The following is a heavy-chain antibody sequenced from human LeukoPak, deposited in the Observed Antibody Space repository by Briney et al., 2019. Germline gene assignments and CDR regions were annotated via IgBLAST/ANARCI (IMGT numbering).Heavy chain of an antibody. CDR3: ARDEGYCTNGVCYRAAFDI. CDR2: ISSSSSYI. J-gene: IGHJ3*02. CDR1: GFTFSSYS. V-gene: IGHV3-21*01. Sequence: GGSLRLSCAASGFTFSSYSMNWVRQAPGKGLEWVSSISSSSSYIYYADSVKGRFTISRDNAKNSLYLQMNSLRAEDTAVYYCARDEGYCTNGVCYRAAFDIWGQGTMVTVSS. D-gene: IGHD2-8*01.